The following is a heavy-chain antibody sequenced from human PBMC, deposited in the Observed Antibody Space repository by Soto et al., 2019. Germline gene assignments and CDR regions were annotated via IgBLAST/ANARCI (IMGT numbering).Heavy chain of an antibody. CDR3: ARAVQFYDSSGYSFYYFDY. J-gene: IGHJ4*02. CDR1: GDSINSADYY. Sequence: SETLSLTCTVSGDSINSADYYWSWLRQPPGKGLEWIGYIYYSRSDYYNPSLGRRATITIDTSRNQFSLNLMSVTAADTAVYYCARAVQFYDSSGYSFYYFDYWGQGALVTVS. CDR2: IYYSRSD. D-gene: IGHD3-22*01. V-gene: IGHV4-30-4*01.